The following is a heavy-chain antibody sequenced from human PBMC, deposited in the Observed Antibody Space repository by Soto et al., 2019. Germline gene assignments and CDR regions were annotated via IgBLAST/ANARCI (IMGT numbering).Heavy chain of an antibody. CDR3: AIQTGYDFWSGYPDYYYYGMDV. J-gene: IGHJ6*02. CDR2: INPSGGST. CDR1: GYTFTSYY. V-gene: IGHV1-46*01. Sequence: GASVKVSCKASGYTFTSYYMHWVRQAPGQGLEWMGIINPSGGSTSYAQKFQGRVTMTRDTSTSTAYMELSSLRSEDTAVYYCAIQTGYDFWSGYPDYYYYGMDVWGQGTTVTV. D-gene: IGHD3-3*01.